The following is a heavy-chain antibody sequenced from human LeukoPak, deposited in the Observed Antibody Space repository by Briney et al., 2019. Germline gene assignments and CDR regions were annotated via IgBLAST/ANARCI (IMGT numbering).Heavy chain of an antibody. CDR3: ARGADYDFWSGYYTPFDY. J-gene: IGHJ4*02. CDR1: GYTFTSYD. CDR2: MNPNSGNT. Sequence: ASVKVSCKASGYTFTSYDINWVRRATGQGFEWMGWMNPNSGNTGYAQKFQGRVTMTRNTSISTAYMELSSLRSEDTAVYYCARGADYDFWSGYYTPFDYWGQGTLVTVSS. V-gene: IGHV1-8*01. D-gene: IGHD3-3*01.